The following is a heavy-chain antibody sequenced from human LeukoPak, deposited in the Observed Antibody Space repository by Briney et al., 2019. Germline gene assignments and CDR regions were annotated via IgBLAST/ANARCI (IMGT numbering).Heavy chain of an antibody. CDR3: ARSNYYDSSGNFDY. CDR1: GGSISSYY. Sequence: PSETLSLTCAVSGGSISSYYWSWIRQPPGKGLEWIGYIYYSGSTNYNPSLKSRVTISVDTSKNQFSLKLSSVTAADTAVYYCARSNYYDSSGNFDYWAREPWSPSPQ. CDR2: IYYSGST. D-gene: IGHD3-22*01. J-gene: IGHJ4*02. V-gene: IGHV4-59*01.